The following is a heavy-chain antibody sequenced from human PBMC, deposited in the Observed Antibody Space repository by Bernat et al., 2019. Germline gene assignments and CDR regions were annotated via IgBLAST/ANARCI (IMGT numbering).Heavy chain of an antibody. D-gene: IGHD3-10*01. V-gene: IGHV3-30*02. CDR3: ALVHDLGSGRNPGDAFDI. CDR2: IRYDGSNK. J-gene: IGHJ3*02. CDR1: GFTFSSYG. Sequence: QVQLVESGGGVVQPGGSLRLSCAASGFTFSSYGMHWVRQAPGKGLEWVAFIRYDGSNKYYADSVKGRFTISRDNSKNTLYLQMNSLRAEDTAVYYCALVHDLGSGRNPGDAFDIWGQGTMVTVSS.